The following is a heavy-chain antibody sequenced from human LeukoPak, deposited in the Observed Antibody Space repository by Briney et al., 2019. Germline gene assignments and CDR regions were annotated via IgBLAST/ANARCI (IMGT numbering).Heavy chain of an antibody. Sequence: PGGSLRLSCAASGFTFSSYAMHWVRQAPGKGLEWVAVISYDGSNKYYADSVKGRFTISRDNSKNTLYLQMNSLRAEDTAVYYCARSQYDSSSPDYWGQGTLVTVSS. CDR2: ISYDGSNK. D-gene: IGHD3-22*01. V-gene: IGHV3-30-3*01. J-gene: IGHJ4*02. CDR1: GFTFSSYA. CDR3: ARSQYDSSSPDY.